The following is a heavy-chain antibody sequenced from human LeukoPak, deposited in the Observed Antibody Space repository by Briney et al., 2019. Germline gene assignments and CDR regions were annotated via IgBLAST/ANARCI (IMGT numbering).Heavy chain of an antibody. CDR3: ARDGPIDGYNPSYYYYMDV. CDR1: GFTLTKYG. V-gene: IGHV3-30-3*01. CDR2: ISYDGSSK. Sequence: GGSLRLSCAASGFTLTKYGMHWVRQAPGKGLDWVAVISYDGSSKYYADSVKGRFTISKDNSKNTLYLQMNSLTAEDTAVYYCARDGPIDGYNPSYYYYMDVWGKGTTVTVSS. D-gene: IGHD5-24*01. J-gene: IGHJ6*03.